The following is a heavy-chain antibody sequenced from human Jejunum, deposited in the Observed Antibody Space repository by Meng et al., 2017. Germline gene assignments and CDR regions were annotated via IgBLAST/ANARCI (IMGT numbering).Heavy chain of an antibody. D-gene: IGHD6-25*01. V-gene: IGHV3-11*01. CDR1: GFTFSDDY. J-gene: IGHJ4*02. Sequence: VQSVGAGGGLVKPGGDLRLSCAASGFTFSDDYMSWIRQAPGKGLEWVSYMSSSGSVRYYADSAKGRFTISRDNAKNLLYLQMNSLRAEDTAVYYCARTQGGRRLVDYWGQGTLVTVSS. CDR3: ARTQGGRRLVDY. CDR2: MSSSGSVR.